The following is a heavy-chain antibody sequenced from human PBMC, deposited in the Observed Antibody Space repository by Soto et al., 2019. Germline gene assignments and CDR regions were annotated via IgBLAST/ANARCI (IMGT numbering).Heavy chain of an antibody. CDR3: ASHGGYDYYYYGMDV. CDR2: IYPGDSDT. D-gene: IGHD5-12*01. V-gene: IGHV5-51*01. Sequence: PGESLKISCKGSGYSFTSYWIGWVRQMPGKGLEWMGIIYPGDSDTRYSPSFQGQVTISADKSISTAYLQWSSLKASDTAMYYCASHGGYDYYYYGMDVWGQGTTVTVSS. J-gene: IGHJ6*02. CDR1: GYSFTSYW.